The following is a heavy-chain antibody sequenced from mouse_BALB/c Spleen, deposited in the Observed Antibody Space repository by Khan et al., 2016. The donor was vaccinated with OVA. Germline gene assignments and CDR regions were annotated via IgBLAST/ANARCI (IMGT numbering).Heavy chain of an antibody. D-gene: IGHD2-12*01. CDR2: ISSGGST. CDR3: AREAYRYDEYYFDY. J-gene: IGHJ2*01. CDR1: GFTFSSYV. Sequence: EVELVESGGGSVKPGGSLKLSCAVSGFTFSSYVMSWIRQTPEKRLEWVASISSGGSTYYPDSVKGRFTISRDNARNVVYLQMSSLRSEDMAMYYGAREAYRYDEYYFDYWGQGTTLTVSS. V-gene: IGHV5-6-5*01.